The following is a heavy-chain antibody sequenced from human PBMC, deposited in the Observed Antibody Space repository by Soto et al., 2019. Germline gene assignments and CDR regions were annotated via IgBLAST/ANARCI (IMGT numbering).Heavy chain of an antibody. V-gene: IGHV1-69*12. CDR2: IIPIFGTA. Sequence: QVQLVQSGAEVKKPGSSVKVSCKASGGTFSSYAISWVRQAPGQGLEWMGGIIPIFGTANYAQKFRGRVTITADESTSTAYMELSSLRSEDTAVYYCASSSIAARPPYYYYGMDVWGQGTTVTVSS. CDR1: GGTFSSYA. CDR3: ASSSIAARPPYYYYGMDV. D-gene: IGHD6-6*01. J-gene: IGHJ6*02.